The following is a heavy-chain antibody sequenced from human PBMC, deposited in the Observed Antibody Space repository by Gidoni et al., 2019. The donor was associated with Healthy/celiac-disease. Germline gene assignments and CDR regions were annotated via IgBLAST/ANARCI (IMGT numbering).Heavy chain of an antibody. J-gene: IGHJ4*02. CDR2: ISGSGGST. CDR1: GFTFRSYA. Sequence: EVQLLESGGGLVQPGGSLRLSCAASGFTFRSYAMSWVRQAPGKGLEWVSAISGSGGSTYYADSVKGRFTISRDNSKNTLYLQMNSLRAEDTAVYYCAGAVKQWLVWGYFDYWGQGTLVTVSS. D-gene: IGHD6-19*01. CDR3: AGAVKQWLVWGYFDY. V-gene: IGHV3-23*01.